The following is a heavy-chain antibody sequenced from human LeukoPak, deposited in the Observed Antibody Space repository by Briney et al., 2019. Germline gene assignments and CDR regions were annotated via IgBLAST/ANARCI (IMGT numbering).Heavy chain of an antibody. CDR2: INPNSGGT. V-gene: IGHV1-2*02. D-gene: IGHD3-3*01. CDR3: ARDSGYDFGSGYGANWFDP. J-gene: IGHJ5*02. Sequence: GASVKVSCKASGYTFTGYYMHWVRQAPGQGLEWMGWINPNSGGTNYAQKFQGRVTMTRDTSISTAYMELSRLRSDDTAVYYCARDSGYDFGSGYGANWFDPWGQGTLVTVSS. CDR1: GYTFTGYY.